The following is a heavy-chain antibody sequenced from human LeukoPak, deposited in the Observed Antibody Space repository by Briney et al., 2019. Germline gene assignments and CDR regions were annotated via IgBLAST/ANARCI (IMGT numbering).Heavy chain of an antibody. Sequence: PGGCLRLSCAVSGFTFSSYDMHWVRQATGKGLEWVSAIGTASDTYYPGSVKGRFTISRENAKNSLHLQMNSLRAGNTAVYYCARAVLISGYDSPYYDYWGQGTLVTVSS. D-gene: IGHD5-12*01. CDR1: GFTFSSYD. CDR2: IGTASDT. V-gene: IGHV3-13*01. J-gene: IGHJ4*02. CDR3: ARAVLISGYDSPYYDY.